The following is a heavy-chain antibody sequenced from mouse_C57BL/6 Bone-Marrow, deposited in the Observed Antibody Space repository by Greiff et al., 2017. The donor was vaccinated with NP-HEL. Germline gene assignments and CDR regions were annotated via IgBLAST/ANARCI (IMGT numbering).Heavy chain of an antibody. D-gene: IGHD2-3*01. J-gene: IGHJ3*01. Sequence: VQLQQSGPELVKPGASVKLSCKASGYTFTSYDINWVKQRPGQGLEWIGWIYPRDGSTKYNEKFKGKATLTVDTSSSTAYMELHSLTSEDSAVYFCAREGRWLLRVPWFAYWGQGTLVTVSA. CDR3: AREGRWLLRVPWFAY. CDR2: IYPRDGST. V-gene: IGHV1-85*01. CDR1: GYTFTSYD.